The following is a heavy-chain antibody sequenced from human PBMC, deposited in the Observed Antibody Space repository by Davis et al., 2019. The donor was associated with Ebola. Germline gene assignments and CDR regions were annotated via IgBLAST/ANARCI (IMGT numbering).Heavy chain of an antibody. CDR1: GFTFSDYY. CDR3: ARDVFGYSSGWYSSSVDY. V-gene: IGHV3-11*06. D-gene: IGHD6-19*01. J-gene: IGHJ4*02. CDR2: ISSSSTYT. Sequence: GESLKISCAASGFTFSDYYMSWIRQAPGKGLEWVSYISSSSTYTNYADSVKGRFTISRDNAKNSLYLQMNSLRVEDTAVYYCARDVFGYSSGWYSSSVDYWGQGTLVTVSS.